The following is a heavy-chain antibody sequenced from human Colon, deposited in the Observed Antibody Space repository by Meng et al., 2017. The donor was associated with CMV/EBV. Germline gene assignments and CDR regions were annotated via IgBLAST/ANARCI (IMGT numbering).Heavy chain of an antibody. Sequence: QVQLQESGPGRVKPSQTLSLTCTVSCGSISSDNYFWSWIRQSPGKGLEWIGYIYFNGNVYYNPSLQSRVTISVDTSKNQFSLKVSSVTATDTAVYYCAREVNRVADSDAFDIWGQGTMV. CDR3: AREVNRVADSDAFDI. CDR2: IYFNGNV. CDR1: CGSISSDNYF. J-gene: IGHJ3*02. V-gene: IGHV4-30-4*08. D-gene: IGHD6-19*01.